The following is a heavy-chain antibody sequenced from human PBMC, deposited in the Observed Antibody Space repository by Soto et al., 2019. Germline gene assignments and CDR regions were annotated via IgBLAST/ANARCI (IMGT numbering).Heavy chain of an antibody. J-gene: IGHJ6*02. V-gene: IGHV1-8*01. Sequence: ASVKVSCKASGYTFTSYDINWVRQAPGQGLEWMGWMNPNSGNTGYAQKFQGRVTMTRNTSISTAYMELSSLRSEDTAVYYCARGQVLRFLEWLKGSYYYGMDVWGQGTTVTVSS. CDR3: ARGQVLRFLEWLKGSYYYGMDV. D-gene: IGHD3-3*01. CDR1: GYTFTSYD. CDR2: MNPNSGNT.